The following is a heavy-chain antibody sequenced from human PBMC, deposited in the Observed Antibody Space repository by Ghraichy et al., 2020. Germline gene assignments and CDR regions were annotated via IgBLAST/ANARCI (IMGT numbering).Heavy chain of an antibody. CDR1: GFTFSSYA. CDR2: ISDTGDSP. J-gene: IGHJ3*01. V-gene: IGHV3-23*01. D-gene: IGHD5/OR15-5a*01. CDR3: ARFKFYAAPLDGFGF. Sequence: GESLNISCGGSGFTFSSYAMSWVRQAPGKGLEWVSGISDTGDSPYYADSVKGRFTISRDNFKNTLYLQLNSLRADDTAIYYCARFKFYAAPLDGFGFWGQGTMVTVSS.